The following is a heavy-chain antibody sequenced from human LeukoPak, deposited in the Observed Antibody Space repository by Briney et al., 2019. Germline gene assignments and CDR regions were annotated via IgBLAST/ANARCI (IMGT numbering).Heavy chain of an antibody. CDR3: ARDLAPDYYGSGSPVGPLYYFDY. V-gene: IGHV1-2*02. J-gene: IGHJ4*02. D-gene: IGHD3-10*01. Sequence: ASVKVSCKASEYTFTGYYMHWVRQAPGQGLEWMGWINPNSGGTNYAQKFQGRVTMTTDTSTSTAYMELRSLRSDDTAVYYCARDLAPDYYGSGSPVGPLYYFDYWGQGTLVTVSS. CDR1: EYTFTGYY. CDR2: INPNSGGT.